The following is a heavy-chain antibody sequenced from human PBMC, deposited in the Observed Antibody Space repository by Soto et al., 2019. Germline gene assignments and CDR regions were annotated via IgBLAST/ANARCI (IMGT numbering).Heavy chain of an antibody. J-gene: IGHJ6*02. V-gene: IGHV3-53*02. Sequence: EVQLVETGGGLIQPGGSLRLSCAASGFTVSSNYMSWVRQAPGKGLEWGSVIYSGGSTYYADSVKGRFTISRDNSKNTLYLQMNSLRAEDTAVYYCARAGDSYYYYGMDVWGQGTTVTVSS. CDR3: ARAGDSYYYYGMDV. CDR2: IYSGGST. CDR1: GFTVSSNY. D-gene: IGHD7-27*01.